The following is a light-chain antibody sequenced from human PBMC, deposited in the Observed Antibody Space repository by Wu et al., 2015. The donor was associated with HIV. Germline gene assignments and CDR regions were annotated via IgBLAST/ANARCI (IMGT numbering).Light chain of an antibody. V-gene: IGKV3-11*01. CDR1: QSVGRY. CDR2: DAF. CDR3: QQRSNWLLT. Sequence: EIVLTQSPVTLSLSPGERATLSCRASQSVGRYLAWYQQKPGQAPRLLIYDAFNRATGIPARFSGSGSGTDFTLTISSLEPEDFAVYYCQQRSNWLLTFGGGTKVEIK. J-gene: IGKJ4*01.